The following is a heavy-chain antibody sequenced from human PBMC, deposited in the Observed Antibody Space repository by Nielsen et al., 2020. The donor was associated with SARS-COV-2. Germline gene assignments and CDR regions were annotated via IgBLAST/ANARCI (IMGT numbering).Heavy chain of an antibody. CDR3: ARVPIVEEPASYFDV. V-gene: IGHV3-20*04. J-gene: IGHJ4*02. D-gene: IGHD3-9*01. CDR1: GFTFDDYA. CDR2: ITWNGDST. Sequence: GESLKISCAASGFTFDDYALSWVRQVPGKGLEWVSRITWNGDSTGYADSVKGRFTISRDNSKKTLYLQVDRLRVDDTAVYYCARVPIVEEPASYFDVWGPGTVVTVTS.